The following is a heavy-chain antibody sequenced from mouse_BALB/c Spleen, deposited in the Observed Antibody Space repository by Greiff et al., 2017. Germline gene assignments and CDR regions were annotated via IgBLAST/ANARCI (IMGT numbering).Heavy chain of an antibody. Sequence: EVKLQESGGGLVQPGGSRKLSCAASGFTFSSFGMHWVRQAPEKGLEWVAYISSGSSTIYYADTVKGRFTISRDNPKNTLFLQMTSLRSEDTAMYYCASREYGNYWFAYWGQGTLVTVSA. D-gene: IGHD2-10*02. CDR3: ASREYGNYWFAY. J-gene: IGHJ3*01. CDR2: ISSGSSTI. V-gene: IGHV5-17*02. CDR1: GFTFSSFG.